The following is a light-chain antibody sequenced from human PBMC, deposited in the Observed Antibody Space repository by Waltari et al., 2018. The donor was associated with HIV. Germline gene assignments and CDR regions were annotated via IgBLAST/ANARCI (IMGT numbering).Light chain of an antibody. CDR3: VGWDSRLRGYV. CDR2: KDT. CDR1: SSNIENDN. Sequence: QPVLTQPPSASGTPGQRLTISCSGSSSNIENDNVYWYQQFPGAAPKLLIYKDTQRPSGVPDRFTGSKSGTSASLAIGGLRSEDEADYYCVGWDSRLRGYVFGTGTKVTVL. J-gene: IGLJ1*01. V-gene: IGLV1-47*01.